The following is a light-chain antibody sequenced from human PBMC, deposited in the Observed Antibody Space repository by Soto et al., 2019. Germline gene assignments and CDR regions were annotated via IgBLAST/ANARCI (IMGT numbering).Light chain of an antibody. CDR1: QSVSSSY. CDR2: GAS. J-gene: IGKJ5*01. V-gene: IGKV3-20*01. Sequence: EIVLTQSPGTLSLSPGQRATLSCRASQSVSSSYLAWYQQKPGQAPRLLIYGASSRATGIPDRFSGSGSGTDFTLNISRLEPEDFAVYYCQQYGSSPRITFGHGTRLEIK. CDR3: QQYGSSPRIT.